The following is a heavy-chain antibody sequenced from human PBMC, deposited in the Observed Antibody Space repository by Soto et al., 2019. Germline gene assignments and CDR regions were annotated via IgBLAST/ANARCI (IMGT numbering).Heavy chain of an antibody. CDR2: ISYDGSNK. Sequence: QVQLVESGGGVVQPGRSLRLSCAASGFTFSSYAMHWVRQAPGKGLEWVAVISYDGSNKYYADCVKGRFTISRDNSKNTLYLQMNSLRAEDTAVYYCAREGLQQLVYYYYYGMDVWGQGTTVTVSS. J-gene: IGHJ6*02. CDR1: GFTFSSYA. V-gene: IGHV3-30-3*01. D-gene: IGHD6-6*01. CDR3: AREGLQQLVYYYYYGMDV.